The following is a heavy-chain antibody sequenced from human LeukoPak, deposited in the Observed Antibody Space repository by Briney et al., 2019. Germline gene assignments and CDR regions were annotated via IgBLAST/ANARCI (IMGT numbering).Heavy chain of an antibody. CDR2: IYYSGST. D-gene: IGHD1-20*01. J-gene: IGHJ6*02. V-gene: IGHV4-39*01. Sequence: SETLSLTCTVSGGSISSSSYYWGWIRQPPGKGLEWIGSIYYSGSTYYNPSLKSRVTISVDTSKNQFSLKLSSVTAADTAVYYCARHNWNGLRNTISYGMDVWGQGTTVTVSS. CDR3: ARHNWNGLRNTISYGMDV. CDR1: GGSISSSSYY.